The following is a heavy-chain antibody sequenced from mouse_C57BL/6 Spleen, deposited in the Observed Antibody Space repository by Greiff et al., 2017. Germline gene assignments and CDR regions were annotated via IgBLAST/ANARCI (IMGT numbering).Heavy chain of an antibody. CDR1: GYTFTSYW. D-gene: IGHD2-2*01. CDR3: ARSYGYDGYFDY. J-gene: IGHJ2*01. Sequence: VQLQQPGAELVKPGASVKMSCKASGYTFTSYWITWVKQRPGQGLEWIGDIHPGSGNTNYNEKFKSKATLTVDTSSSTAYMQLSSLTSEDSAVCCGARSYGYDGYFDYWGKGTTLTVSS. CDR2: IHPGSGNT. V-gene: IGHV1-55*01.